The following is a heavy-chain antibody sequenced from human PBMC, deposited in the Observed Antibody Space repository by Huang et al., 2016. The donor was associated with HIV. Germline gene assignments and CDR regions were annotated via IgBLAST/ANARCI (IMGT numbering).Heavy chain of an antibody. CDR3: AKGDVAVAGSYFDY. V-gene: IGHV3-30*18. D-gene: IGHD6-19*01. Sequence: QVQLVEPGGGVVQPGRSLRLSCAASGFNFSSYGMHWVRQEPGKGLEWVAVISYDGRNKYKADSVKGRFTISRYNAKITLYLQMNGLRAEDTAVYYCAKGDVAVAGSYFDYWGQGTLVTVSS. CDR2: ISYDGRNK. J-gene: IGHJ4*02. CDR1: GFNFSSYG.